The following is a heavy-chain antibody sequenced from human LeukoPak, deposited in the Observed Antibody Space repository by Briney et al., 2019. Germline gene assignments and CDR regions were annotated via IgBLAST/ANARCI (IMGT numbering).Heavy chain of an antibody. CDR2: ISDSGGRT. J-gene: IGHJ4*02. V-gene: IGHV3-23*01. CDR1: GFTFSSYA. Sequence: PGGSLRLSCAASGFTFSSYAMSWVRQAPGKGLEWVSVISDSGGRTYYADSVKGRFTISRDNSKNTLYLQVSSLRAEDTAVYYCAKGREVKWETPGTFDQWSKGTLVTVSS. CDR3: AKGREVKWETPGTFDQ. D-gene: IGHD1-26*01.